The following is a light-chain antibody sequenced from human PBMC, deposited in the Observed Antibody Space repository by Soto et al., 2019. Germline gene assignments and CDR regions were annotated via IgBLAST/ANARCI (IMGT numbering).Light chain of an antibody. CDR2: KAS. Sequence: DIPMTQSPSTLSGSVGDSVTITCRASQTISSWLAWYQQKPGKAPKLLIYKASTLKSGVPSRFSGSGSGTEFTLTISSLQPDDVATYYCQHYNSYSEAFGQGTKVELK. CDR1: QTISSW. CDR3: QHYNSYSEA. J-gene: IGKJ1*01. V-gene: IGKV1-5*03.